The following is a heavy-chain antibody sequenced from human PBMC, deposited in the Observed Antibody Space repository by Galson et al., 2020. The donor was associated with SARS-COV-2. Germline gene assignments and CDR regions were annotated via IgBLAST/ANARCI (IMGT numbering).Heavy chain of an antibody. CDR2: IYNNGNT. Sequence: SETLSLTCTVSGGSISAYDWSWIRQSPGTGLEWIGYIYNNGNTNYNPSLKSRVTISVDTSKNQFSLKLTSVTAADTAVYYRARGSSGYCSGGSCPYFYYYGMDVWGQGTTVTVSS. D-gene: IGHD2-15*01. V-gene: IGHV4-59*01. CDR3: ARGSSGYCSGGSCPYFYYYGMDV. CDR1: GGSISAYD. J-gene: IGHJ6*02.